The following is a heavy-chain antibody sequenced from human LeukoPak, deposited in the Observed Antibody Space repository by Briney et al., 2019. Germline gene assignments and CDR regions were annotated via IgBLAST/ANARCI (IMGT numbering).Heavy chain of an antibody. CDR1: GYTFTGYY. D-gene: IGHD2-21*02. CDR2: INPNSGGT. J-gene: IGHJ5*02. CDR3: AKTGGNVVVTGSGAVFDP. V-gene: IGHV1-2*02. Sequence: ASVKVSCKASGYTFTGYYMHWVRQAPGQGLEWMGWINPNSGGTNYPQKFQGRVSMTRDTSHSTAYMELSRLRSDDTAVYYCAKTGGNVVVTGSGAVFDPWGQGTLVPVS.